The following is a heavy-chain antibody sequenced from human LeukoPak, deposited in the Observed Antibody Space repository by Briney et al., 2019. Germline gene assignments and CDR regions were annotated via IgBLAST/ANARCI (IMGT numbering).Heavy chain of an antibody. J-gene: IGHJ4*02. CDR3: ASGYSSGWYSW. CDR2: IFYSGST. D-gene: IGHD6-19*01. CDR1: GASISSYY. V-gene: IGHV4-59*08. Sequence: PSETLSLTCTVSGASISSYYRSWIRQPPGKGLEWIGYIFYSGSTNYNPSLKSRVIISVDTSKNQFSLKVSSVTAADTAVYYCASGYSSGWYSWWGQGTLVTVSS.